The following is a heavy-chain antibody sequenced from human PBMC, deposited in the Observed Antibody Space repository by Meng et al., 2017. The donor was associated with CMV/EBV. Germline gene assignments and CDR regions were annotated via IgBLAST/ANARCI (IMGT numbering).Heavy chain of an antibody. CDR1: GFTFSSYS. J-gene: IGHJ6*02. CDR3: ARDGTIVVVPAAIFSLIPGWGDYYYYGMDV. Sequence: GESLKISCAASGFTFSSYSMNWVRQAPGKGLEWVSSISSSSSYIYYADSVKGRFTISRDNAKNSLYLQMNSLRAEDTAVYYCARDGTIVVVPAAIFSLIPGWGDYYYYGMDVWGQGTTVTVSS. V-gene: IGHV3-21*01. D-gene: IGHD2-2*01. CDR2: ISSSSSYI.